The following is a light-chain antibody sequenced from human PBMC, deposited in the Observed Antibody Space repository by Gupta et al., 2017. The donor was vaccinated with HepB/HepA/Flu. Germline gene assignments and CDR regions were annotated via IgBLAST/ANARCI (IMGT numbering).Light chain of an antibody. CDR2: GNS. V-gene: IGLV1-40*01. Sequence: QSVLTQPPSVSGAPGQRLTISCTRGSSNIGGGYDVHWYQQLPGTAPKLLINGNSNRPSGVPYRFSGAKYGGSAAPAITGRQAEDEDDDYCQSYDSSLSAYVVFGGGTKLTVL. CDR3: QSYDSSLSAYVV. J-gene: IGLJ2*01. CDR1: SSNIGGGYD.